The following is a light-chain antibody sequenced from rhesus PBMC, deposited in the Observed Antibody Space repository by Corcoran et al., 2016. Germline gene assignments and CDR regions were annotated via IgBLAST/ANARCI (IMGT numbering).Light chain of an antibody. CDR1: QGINKE. J-gene: IGKJ2*01. Sequence: DIQMTQSPSSLSASVGDRVTVTCRASQGINKELSWYQQKPGRAPTLLIYAASSLQTGVSSRFSGSGSGTDYTLTIRSLKTEDVANYYCLQDYTTPYSFGQGTKVEIK. CDR3: LQDYTTPYS. CDR2: AAS. V-gene: IGKV1-94*01.